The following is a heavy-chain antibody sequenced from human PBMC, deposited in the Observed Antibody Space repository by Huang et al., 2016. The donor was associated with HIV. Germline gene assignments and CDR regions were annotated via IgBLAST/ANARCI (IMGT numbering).Heavy chain of an antibody. CDR2: IDSGGTT. CDR1: GFTVSTNY. D-gene: IGHD2-8*02. CDR3: AKEGDTGAALGY. V-gene: IGHV3-53*01. J-gene: IGHJ4*02. Sequence: EVQLVESGGGLIQPGGSLRLSCAASGFTVSTNYMTWVRQAPGKGLEWVSRIDSGGTTYDADSVKGRFTISRDDSENTLYLHMTSRRAGDTAVYYCAKEGDTGAALGYWGQGTLVTVS.